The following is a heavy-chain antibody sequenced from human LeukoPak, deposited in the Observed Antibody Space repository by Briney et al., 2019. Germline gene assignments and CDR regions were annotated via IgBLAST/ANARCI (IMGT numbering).Heavy chain of an antibody. CDR2: MNPNSGNT. CDR3: ARGQRVNYYMDV. V-gene: IGHV1-8*03. Sequence: ASVKVSCKASGYTFTSYDINWVRQATGQGLEWMGWMNPNSGNTGYAQKFQGRVTITRNTSISTAYMELSSLRSEDTAVYYCARGQRVNYYMDVWGKGTTVTVSS. D-gene: IGHD6-25*01. J-gene: IGHJ6*03. CDR1: GYTFTSYD.